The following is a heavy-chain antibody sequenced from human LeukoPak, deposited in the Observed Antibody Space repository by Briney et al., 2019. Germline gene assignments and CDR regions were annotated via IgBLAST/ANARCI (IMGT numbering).Heavy chain of an antibody. J-gene: IGHJ5*02. CDR2: INHRGST. CDR3: ARASIPLSPNWFDP. D-gene: IGHD3-3*02. V-gene: IGHV4-34*01. Sequence: PSETLSLTCGIHGGSFSGYYWSWIRQTPQKGLEWLGEINHRGSTNHNPSLKSRVTLSVDTSNNQFSLKLSSVTAADTAVYYCARASIPLSPNWFDPWGQGTLVTVSS. CDR1: GGSFSGYY.